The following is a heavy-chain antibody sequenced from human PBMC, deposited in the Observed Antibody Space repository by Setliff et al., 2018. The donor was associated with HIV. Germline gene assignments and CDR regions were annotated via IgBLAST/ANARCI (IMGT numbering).Heavy chain of an antibody. CDR3: ARGPQYYDILTGNYPYYNYGMDV. V-gene: IGHV4-34*01. CDR2: INHSGST. CDR1: GGSFSGYY. D-gene: IGHD3-9*01. Sequence: SETLSLTCAVYGGSFSGYYWGWIRQPPGKGLEWVGEINHSGSTNYNSSLKSRLTISVDTSRNQFSLKLSSVTAADTAVYYCARGPQYYDILTGNYPYYNYGMDVWGQGTTVTVSS. J-gene: IGHJ6*02.